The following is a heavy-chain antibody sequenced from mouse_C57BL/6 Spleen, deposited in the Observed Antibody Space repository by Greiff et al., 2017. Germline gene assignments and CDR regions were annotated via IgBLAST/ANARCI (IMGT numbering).Heavy chain of an antibody. J-gene: IGHJ3*01. V-gene: IGHV1-64*01. CDR1: GYTFTSYW. Sequence: QVQLKQPGAELVKPGASVKLSCKASGYTFTSYWMHWVKQRPGQGLEWIGMIHPNSGSTNYNEKFKSKATLTVDKSSSTAYMQLSSLTSEDSAVYYCARPSYDYTAWFAYWGQGTLVTVSA. CDR3: ARPSYDYTAWFAY. D-gene: IGHD2-4*01. CDR2: IHPNSGST.